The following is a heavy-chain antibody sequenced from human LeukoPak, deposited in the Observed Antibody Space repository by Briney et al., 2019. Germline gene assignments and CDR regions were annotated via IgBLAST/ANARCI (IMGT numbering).Heavy chain of an antibody. CDR1: GSTVSGNF. J-gene: IGHJ4*02. V-gene: IGHV3-53*01. CDR3: ARGGVISATPTY. Sequence: GGSLRLSCAASGSTVSGNFMNWVRQAPGKGLEWVSVIFSGGDTYYADSVKGRFTISRDNSKNTLYLQMNSLRADDTAVYYCARGGVISATPTYWGQGTLVTVSS. D-gene: IGHD3-16*02. CDR2: IFSGGDT.